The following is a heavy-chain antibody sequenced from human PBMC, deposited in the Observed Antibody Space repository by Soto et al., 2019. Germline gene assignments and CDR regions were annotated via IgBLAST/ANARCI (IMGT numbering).Heavy chain of an antibody. Sequence: GGSLRLSCAASGFTVSIYEMNWVRQAPEKGLEWVSYISSTDSTMYYADSVKGRFTISRDNAKNSLYLQMNSPRAEDTAVFYCARSRYNRNHGAGPQDIWGQGTLVTFSS. CDR3: ARSRYNRNHGAGPQDI. J-gene: IGHJ4*02. V-gene: IGHV3-48*03. D-gene: IGHD1-20*01. CDR2: ISSTDSTM. CDR1: GFTVSIYE.